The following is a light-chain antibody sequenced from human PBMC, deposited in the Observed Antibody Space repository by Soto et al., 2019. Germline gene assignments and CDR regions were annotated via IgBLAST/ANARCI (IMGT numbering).Light chain of an antibody. CDR1: SSDVGGYNS. Sequence: QSALTQPASVSGSPGQSIAISCTGSSSDVGGYNSVSWYQQHPGKVPKLVIYDVINRPSGISYRFSGSKSGNTASLTISGLQAEDEAHYYCSSYTNISASVIFGGGTKLTVL. CDR3: SSYTNISASVI. J-gene: IGLJ2*01. V-gene: IGLV2-14*03. CDR2: DVI.